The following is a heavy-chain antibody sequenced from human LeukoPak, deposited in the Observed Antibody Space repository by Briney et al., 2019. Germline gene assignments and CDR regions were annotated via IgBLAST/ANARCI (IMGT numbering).Heavy chain of an antibody. CDR2: IKEDGNEK. Sequence: GGSPRLSCAASGFTLSSYWMTWVRQAPGKGLEWVANIKEDGNEKYHVDSVKGRFTISRDNAKSSLYLQMNSLRAEDTAVYYCATGGSSWHDYWGQGTLVTVSS. CDR3: ATGGSSWHDY. V-gene: IGHV3-7*03. D-gene: IGHD6-13*01. J-gene: IGHJ4*02. CDR1: GFTLSSYW.